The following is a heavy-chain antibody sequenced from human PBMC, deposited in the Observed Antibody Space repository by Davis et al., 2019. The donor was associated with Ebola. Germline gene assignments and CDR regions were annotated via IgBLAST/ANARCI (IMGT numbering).Heavy chain of an antibody. Sequence: SETLSLTCTVSGGSVSSGYYYWSWVRQPPGKGLEWIGYIYYSGSTKNNPSLKSRVTISVDTSKNQFSLKLSSVTTADTAVYYCARVPRYCSSTRCYWGWFDPWGQGTLVTVSS. CDR2: IYYSGST. V-gene: IGHV4-61*01. CDR1: GGSVSSGYYY. D-gene: IGHD2-2*01. CDR3: ARVPRYCSSTRCYWGWFDP. J-gene: IGHJ5*02.